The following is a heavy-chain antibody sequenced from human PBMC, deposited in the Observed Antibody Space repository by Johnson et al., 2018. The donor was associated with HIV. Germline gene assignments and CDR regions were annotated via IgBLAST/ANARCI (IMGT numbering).Heavy chain of an antibody. J-gene: IGHJ3*02. V-gene: IGHV3-30*04. CDR1: GFTFSSYA. Sequence: QVQLVESGGGLVQSGRSLRLSCAASGFTFSSYAMHWVRQAPGKGLEWVAVISYDGSNKYYADSVKGRFTISRDNAKNSLYLQMNSLRAEDTALYYCAKESRAVDGRAVEIWGQGTMVTVSS. D-gene: IGHD6-19*01. CDR2: ISYDGSNK. CDR3: AKESRAVDGRAVEI.